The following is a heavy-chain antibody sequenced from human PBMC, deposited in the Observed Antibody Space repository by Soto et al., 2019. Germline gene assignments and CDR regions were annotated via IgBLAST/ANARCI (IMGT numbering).Heavy chain of an antibody. V-gene: IGHV1-69*04. CDR2: IIPILGIA. D-gene: IGHD3-16*01. Sequence: SVKVSCKASGGTFSSYTISWVRQAPGQGLEWMGRIIPILGIANYAQKFQGRVTITADKSTSTAYMELSSLRSEDTAVYYCARDGGPDAFDIWGQGTMVTVSS. J-gene: IGHJ3*02. CDR3: ARDGGPDAFDI. CDR1: GGTFSSYT.